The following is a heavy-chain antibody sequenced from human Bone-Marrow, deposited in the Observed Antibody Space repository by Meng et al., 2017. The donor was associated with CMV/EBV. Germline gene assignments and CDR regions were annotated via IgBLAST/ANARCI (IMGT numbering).Heavy chain of an antibody. J-gene: IGHJ4*02. CDR2: ISAYNGNT. D-gene: IGHD6-6*01. CDR3: ARSRTPPRPFDY. CDR1: GYTFTSYG. Sequence: ASVKVSCKASGYTFTSYGISWVRQAPGQGLEWMGWISAYNGNTNYAQKLQGRVTMTTDTSTSTAYMELRSLRSDDTAVYYSARSRTPPRPFDYWGQGTLVTVSS. V-gene: IGHV1-18*01.